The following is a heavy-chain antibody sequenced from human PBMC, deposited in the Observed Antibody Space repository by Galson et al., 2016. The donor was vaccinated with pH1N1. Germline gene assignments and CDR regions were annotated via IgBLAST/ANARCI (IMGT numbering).Heavy chain of an antibody. Sequence: LSLTCPVSGGSISSSNYYWGWIRKPPGKGLEYIGNFYYSGSTYYNPSLKSRVTISIDTSKNRFSLNLTSVTAADTAVYFCARVFPHSSSWYRGISFDYWGQGALVTVSS. CDR3: ARVFPHSSSWYRGISFDY. CDR2: FYYSGST. V-gene: IGHV4-39*07. D-gene: IGHD6-13*01. CDR1: GGSISSSNYY. J-gene: IGHJ4*02.